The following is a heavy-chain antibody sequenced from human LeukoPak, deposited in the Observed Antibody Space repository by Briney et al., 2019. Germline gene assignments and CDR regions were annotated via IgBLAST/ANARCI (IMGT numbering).Heavy chain of an antibody. CDR3: ATRQLAARPGVFTGPYYYYYMDV. J-gene: IGHJ6*03. CDR2: FDPEDGET. Sequence: GASVKVSSKVSGYTLTELSMHWVRQAPGKGLEWMGGFDPEDGETIYAQKFQGRVTMTEDTSTDTAYMELSSLRPEDTAVYYCATRQLAARPGVFTGPYYYYYMDVWGKGTTVTVSS. D-gene: IGHD6-6*01. CDR1: GYTLTELS. V-gene: IGHV1-24*01.